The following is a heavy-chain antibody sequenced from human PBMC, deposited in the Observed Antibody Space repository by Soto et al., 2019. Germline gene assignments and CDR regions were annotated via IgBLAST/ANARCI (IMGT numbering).Heavy chain of an antibody. V-gene: IGHV4-59*01. CDR3: ARTWIAAAGTNNWFDP. J-gene: IGHJ5*02. D-gene: IGHD6-13*01. Sequence: SETLSLTCTVSVGSISSYYWSWIRQPPGKGLEWIGYIYYSGSTNYNPSLKSRVTISVDTSKNQFSLKLSSVTAADTAVYYCARTWIAAAGTNNWFDPWGQGTLVTVSS. CDR1: VGSISSYY. CDR2: IYYSGST.